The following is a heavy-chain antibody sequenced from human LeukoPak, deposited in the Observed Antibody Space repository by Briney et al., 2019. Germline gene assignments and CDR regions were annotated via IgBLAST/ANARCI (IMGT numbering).Heavy chain of an antibody. CDR3: ARDRVGGTTASTFEY. CDR1: GFTFSSYS. D-gene: IGHD1-26*01. J-gene: IGHJ4*02. V-gene: IGHV3-21*01. CDR2: ISGSSSYI. Sequence: GGSLRLSCAASGFTFSSYSMNWVRQAPGKGLGWVSSISGSSSYIFYADSVKGRFTISRDNAKNSLYLQMNSLRAEDTAVYYCARDRVGGTTASTFEYWGQGTLVTVSS.